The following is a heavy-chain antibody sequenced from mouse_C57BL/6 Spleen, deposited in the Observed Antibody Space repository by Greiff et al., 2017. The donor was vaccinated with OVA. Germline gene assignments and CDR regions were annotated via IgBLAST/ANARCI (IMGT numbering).Heavy chain of an antibody. V-gene: IGHV1-61*01. CDR1: GYTFTSYW. CDR3: AKGDWDGYYGGYFDV. J-gene: IGHJ1*03. Sequence: QVQLQQPGAELVRPGSSVKLSCKASGYTFTSYWMDWVKQRPGQGLEWIGNIYPSDSETHYNQKFKDKATLTVDKSSSTAYMQLSSLTSEDSAVYYCAKGDWDGYYGGYFDVWGTGTTVTVSS. CDR2: IYPSDSET. D-gene: IGHD2-3*01.